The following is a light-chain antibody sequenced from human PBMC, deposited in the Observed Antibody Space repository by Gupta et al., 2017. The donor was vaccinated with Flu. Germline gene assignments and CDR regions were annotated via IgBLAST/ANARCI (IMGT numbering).Light chain of an antibody. CDR1: DLDVGANNY. Sequence: TDLDVGANNYVSWYQQNPDKAPRLMFYEITKRPSGVPDRFSFSTSGNTASLTVSGLQPEDEADYYCASYGGSDIFGTGTKVTVL. CDR3: ASYGGSDI. J-gene: IGLJ1*01. CDR2: EIT. V-gene: IGLV2-8*01.